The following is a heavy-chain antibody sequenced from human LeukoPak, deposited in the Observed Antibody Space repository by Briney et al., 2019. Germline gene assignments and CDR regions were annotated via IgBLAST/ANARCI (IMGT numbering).Heavy chain of an antibody. CDR2: IWYDGSNK. CDR3: AKHFCTGLDCSLFDS. V-gene: IGHV3-33*06. J-gene: IGHJ4*02. D-gene: IGHD3/OR15-3a*01. CDR1: GFTFSSYG. Sequence: QPGGSLRLSCAASGFTFSSYGMHWVRQAPGKGLEWVAVIWYDGSNKYYADSVKGRFIISRDNSKNALPLQLNSLRPEDTALYYCAKHFCTGLDCSLFDSWGQGTLVTVSS.